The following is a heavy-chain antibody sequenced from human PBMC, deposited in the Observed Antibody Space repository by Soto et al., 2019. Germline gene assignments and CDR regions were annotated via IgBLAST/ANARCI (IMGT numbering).Heavy chain of an antibody. D-gene: IGHD4-17*01. CDR2: ISYDGSNK. Sequence: QVQLVESGGGVVQPGRSLRLSCAASGFTFSSYGMHWVRQAPGKGLEWVAVISYDGSNKYYADSVKGRFTISRDNSKNTLYLQMNSLRAEDTAVYYCAKDRVTTVTPIADYWGQGTLVTVS. CDR3: AKDRVTTVTPIADY. CDR1: GFTFSSYG. J-gene: IGHJ4*02. V-gene: IGHV3-30*18.